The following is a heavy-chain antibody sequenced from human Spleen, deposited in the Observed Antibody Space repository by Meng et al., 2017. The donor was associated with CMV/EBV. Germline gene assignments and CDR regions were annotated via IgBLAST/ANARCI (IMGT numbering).Heavy chain of an antibody. J-gene: IGHJ4*02. D-gene: IGHD1-26*01. CDR1: GFTFDDYA. V-gene: IGHV3-9*01. CDR2: ISWNGGFI. Sequence: SLKISCAASGFTFDDYAMHWVRQAPGKGLEWVSSISWNGGFIGYADSVKGRFTISRDNAKNSLYLQMNSLRTEDTAVYYCARRRGGADYWGQGTLVTVSS. CDR3: ARRRGGADY.